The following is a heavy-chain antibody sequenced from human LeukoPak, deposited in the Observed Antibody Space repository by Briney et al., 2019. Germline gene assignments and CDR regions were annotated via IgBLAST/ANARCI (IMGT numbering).Heavy chain of an antibody. CDR3: ARGDLGYCSSTSCYPSNWFDP. Sequence: ASVKVSCKASGGTFSSCAISWVRQAPGQGLEWMGGIIPIFGTANYAQKFQGRVTITTDESTSTAYMELSSLRSEDTAVYYCARGDLGYCSSTSCYPSNWFDPWGQGTLVTVSS. CDR1: GGTFSSCA. V-gene: IGHV1-69*05. CDR2: IIPIFGTA. J-gene: IGHJ5*02. D-gene: IGHD2-2*01.